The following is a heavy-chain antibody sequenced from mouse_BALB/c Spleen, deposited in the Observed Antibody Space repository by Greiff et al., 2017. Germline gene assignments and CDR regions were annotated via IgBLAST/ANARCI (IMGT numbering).Heavy chain of an antibody. CDR2: ISSGGSYT. CDR3: ARHGDYGYTFDY. CDR1: GFTFSSYG. J-gene: IGHJ2*01. V-gene: IGHV5-6*01. Sequence: EVKLMESGGDLVKPGGSLKLSCAASGFTFSSYGMSWVRQTPDKRLEWVATISSGGSYTYYPDSVKGRFTISRDNAKNTLYLQMSSLKSEDTAMYYCARHGDYGYTFDYWGQGTTLTVSS. D-gene: IGHD2-2*01.